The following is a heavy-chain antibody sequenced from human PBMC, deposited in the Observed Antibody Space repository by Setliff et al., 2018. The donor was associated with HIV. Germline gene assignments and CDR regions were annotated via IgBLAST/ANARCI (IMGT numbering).Heavy chain of an antibody. CDR1: GDSISSGSYF. J-gene: IGHJ4*02. D-gene: IGHD1-1*01. Sequence: SETLSLTCSVSGDSISSGSYFWGWIRQTPGKGLEWIGNIYYTGIAYYNPSLKSRVTISLDTSKTHFFLNLTSVTDADTAVYFCTREGSVYPAMATTRIDFLGQGKLVTVSS. CDR2: IYYTGIA. V-gene: IGHV4-39*02. CDR3: TREGSVYPAMATTRIDF.